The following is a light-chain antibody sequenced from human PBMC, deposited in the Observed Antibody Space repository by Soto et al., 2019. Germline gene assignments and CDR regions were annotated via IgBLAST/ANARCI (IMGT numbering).Light chain of an antibody. V-gene: IGKV3-20*01. J-gene: IGKJ1*01. Sequence: EIVLTQSPATLSLSPGDRAVLSCRASQSASSRYLAWYQQKSGQAPRLLIYATSSRATDIPDSFSGSGSGTDFTLTISRLEPEELAVYDCQQYGSPPRTVGQGTKVDIK. CDR3: QQYGSPPRT. CDR1: QSASSRY. CDR2: ATS.